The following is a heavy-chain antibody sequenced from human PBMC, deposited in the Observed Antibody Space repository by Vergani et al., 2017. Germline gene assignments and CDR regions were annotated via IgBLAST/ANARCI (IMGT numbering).Heavy chain of an antibody. D-gene: IGHD3-3*01. J-gene: IGHJ4*02. Sequence: QVQLQQWGAGLLKPSETLSLTCAVYGGSFSGYYWSWIRQPPGKGLEWIGEINHSGSTNYNPALKSRVTISVDTSKIQFSLKLSSVTAADTAVYYCARGAAAPFLEWLVRPTFDYWGQGTLVTVSS. CDR1: GGSFSGYY. CDR2: INHSGST. V-gene: IGHV4-34*01. CDR3: ARGAAAPFLEWLVRPTFDY.